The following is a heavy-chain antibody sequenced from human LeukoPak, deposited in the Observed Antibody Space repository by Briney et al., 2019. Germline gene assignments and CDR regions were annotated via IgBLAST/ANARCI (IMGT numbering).Heavy chain of an antibody. D-gene: IGHD6-25*01. J-gene: IGHJ5*02. V-gene: IGHV1-69*05. CDR1: GGTFGNYA. Sequence: SVKASCKASGGTFGNYAISWVRQAPGQGLEWLGGIIPMFGTTKYAQKFQGRVTITTDESTTTAYMELISLRFEDTAVYYCLRRQALRGRHRAFDPWGQGTLVTVTS. CDR2: IIPMFGTT. CDR3: LRRQALRGRHRAFDP.